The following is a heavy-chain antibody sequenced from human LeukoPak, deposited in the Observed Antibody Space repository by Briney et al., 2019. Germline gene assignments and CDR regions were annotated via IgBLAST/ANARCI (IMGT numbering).Heavy chain of an antibody. V-gene: IGHV4-34*01. D-gene: IGHD6-19*01. Sequence: PGGSLRLSCAASGFTFSSYGMSWIRQPPGKGLEWIGEINHSGSTNYNPSPKSRVTISVDTSKNQFSLKLSSVTAADTAVYYCARDRGAVAGTYWFDPWGQGTLVTVSS. J-gene: IGHJ5*02. CDR1: GFTFSSYG. CDR3: ARDRGAVAGTYWFDP. CDR2: INHSGST.